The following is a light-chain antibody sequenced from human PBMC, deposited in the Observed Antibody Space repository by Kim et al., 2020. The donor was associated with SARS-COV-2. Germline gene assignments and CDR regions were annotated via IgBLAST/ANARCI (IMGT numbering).Light chain of an antibody. V-gene: IGKV3-15*01. CDR2: GAS. J-gene: IGKJ4*01. CDR3: QQYNHWPLT. Sequence: VSPGEGGNLSCRASESISNNLAWYQQIPGQGPRLLIYGASTRAAGIPARFSGSGSGTEFTLTISSLQSEDFAIFYCQQYNHWPLTFGGGTKVDIK. CDR1: ESISNN.